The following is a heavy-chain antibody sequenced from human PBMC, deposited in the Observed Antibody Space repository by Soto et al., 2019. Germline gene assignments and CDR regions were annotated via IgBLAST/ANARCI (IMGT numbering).Heavy chain of an antibody. J-gene: IGHJ6*02. CDR3: AREYTAWPLAYGLDV. D-gene: IGHD2-2*02. V-gene: IGHV3-21*01. Sequence: GGSLRLSCVGSGFTFSNYSINWVRQAPGKGLEWVSSISSRSDIYYADSVKGRFTISRDNAKNSVSLQMNSLRAEDTAVYYCAREYTAWPLAYGLDVWGQGTTVTVSS. CDR2: ISSRSDI. CDR1: GFTFSNYS.